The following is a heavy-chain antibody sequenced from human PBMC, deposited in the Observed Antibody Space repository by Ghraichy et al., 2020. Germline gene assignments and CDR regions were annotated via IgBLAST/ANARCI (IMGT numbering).Heavy chain of an antibody. CDR2: INPNSGGT. CDR1: GYTFTGYY. D-gene: IGHD3-16*01. CDR3: ARSIQAFGGPEDAFDI. J-gene: IGHJ3*02. Sequence: ASVKVSCKASGYTFTGYYMHWVRQAPGQGLEWMGWINPNSGGTNYAQKFQGRVTMTRDTSISTAYMELSRLRSDDTAVYYCARSIQAFGGPEDAFDIWGQGTMVTVSS. V-gene: IGHV1-2*02.